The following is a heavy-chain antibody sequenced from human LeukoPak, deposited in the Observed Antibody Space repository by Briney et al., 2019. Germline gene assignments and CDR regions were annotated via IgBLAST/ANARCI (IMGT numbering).Heavy chain of an antibody. D-gene: IGHD6-19*01. CDR3: TTGIAVAGIRASDYYYMDV. V-gene: IGHV3-15*01. Sequence: GGSLRLSCAASGFTFSNAWMSWVRQAPGKGLEWVGRIKSKTDGGTTDYAAPVKGRFTISRDDSKNTLYLLMNSLKTEDTAVYYCTTGIAVAGIRASDYYYMDVWGKGTTVTVSS. CDR1: GFTFSNAW. CDR2: IKSKTDGGTT. J-gene: IGHJ6*03.